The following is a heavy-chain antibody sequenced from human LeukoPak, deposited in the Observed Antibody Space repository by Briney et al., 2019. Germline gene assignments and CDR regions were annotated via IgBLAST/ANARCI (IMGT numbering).Heavy chain of an antibody. Sequence: SETLSLTCTVSGGSISISIYYWGWIRQTPGRGLEWIGTIPYSGTTYYNPSLKSRVTISADRSKNQFFLKLNSVTAADTAVYYCARTRYVYYYYYMDVWGKGTTVTVSS. CDR3: ARTRYVYYYYYMDV. D-gene: IGHD1-1*01. J-gene: IGHJ6*03. V-gene: IGHV4-39*01. CDR1: GGSISISIYY. CDR2: IPYSGTT.